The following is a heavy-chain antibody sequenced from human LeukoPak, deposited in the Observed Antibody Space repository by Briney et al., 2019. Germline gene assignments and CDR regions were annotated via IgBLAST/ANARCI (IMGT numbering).Heavy chain of an antibody. J-gene: IGHJ4*02. CDR3: ARGRRILVGDTNAGDFFGY. Sequence: GASVKVSCKASGYTFTSYGISWVRRAPGQGLERMGRISPNSGDTYYPQKFQGRVTITRDTSISTAYIELSRLRSDDTAVYYCARGRRILVGDTNAGDFFGYWGQGTLVTVSS. CDR2: ISPNSGDT. V-gene: IGHV1-2*06. D-gene: IGHD1-26*01. CDR1: GYTFTSYG.